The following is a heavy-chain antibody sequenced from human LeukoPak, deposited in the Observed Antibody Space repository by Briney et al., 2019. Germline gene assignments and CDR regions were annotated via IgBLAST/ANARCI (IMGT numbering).Heavy chain of an antibody. CDR3: TRDLGLRRMI. CDR2: ISAASGTI. CDR1: GLSVSSNN. V-gene: IGHV3-48*04. Sequence: GGSLRLSCAASGLSVSSNNMHWVRQAPGGGLEWLSYISAASGTIYSADSVKGQFTISRDNAGNSLYLQMNSLRAEDTAVYYCTRDLGLRRMIWGRGTLVIVSS. J-gene: IGHJ2*01.